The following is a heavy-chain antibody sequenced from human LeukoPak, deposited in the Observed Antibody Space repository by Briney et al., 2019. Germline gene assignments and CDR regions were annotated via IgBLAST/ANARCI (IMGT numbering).Heavy chain of an antibody. Sequence: KPSETLSLTCTVSGGSISSSSYYWGWIRQPPGKGLEWIGSIYYSGSTYYNPSLKSRVTISVDTSKNQFSLKLSSVTAADTAVYYCARYYGGNFGGDAFDIWGQGTMVTVSS. J-gene: IGHJ3*02. CDR1: GGSISSSSYY. CDR2: IYYSGST. D-gene: IGHD4-23*01. CDR3: ARYYGGNFGGDAFDI. V-gene: IGHV4-39*01.